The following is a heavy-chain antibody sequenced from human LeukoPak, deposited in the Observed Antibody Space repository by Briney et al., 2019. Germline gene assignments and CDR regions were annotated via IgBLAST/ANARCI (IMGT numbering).Heavy chain of an antibody. J-gene: IGHJ4*02. CDR2: ISSSSTI. D-gene: IGHD6-6*01. Sequence: GGSLRLSCAASGFTFSSYSMNWVRQAPGKGLEWVSYISSSSTIYYADSVKGRFTISRDNAKNSLYLQMNSLRAEDTAVYYCARDLQTAARHYWGQGTLVTVSS. CDR1: GFTFSSYS. CDR3: ARDLQTAARHY. V-gene: IGHV3-48*01.